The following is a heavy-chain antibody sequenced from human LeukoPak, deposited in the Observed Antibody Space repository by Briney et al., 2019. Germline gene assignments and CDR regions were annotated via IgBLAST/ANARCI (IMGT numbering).Heavy chain of an antibody. J-gene: IGHJ4*02. CDR1: GFTFSSYW. CDR3: ARDLGATIFDFDY. Sequence: GGSLRLSCAASGFTFSSYWMSWVRQAPGKGLEWVANIKQDGSEKYYVDSVKGRFTISRDNAKNSLYLQMNSLRVEDTAVYYCARDLGATIFDFDYWGQGTLVTVSS. CDR2: IKQDGSEK. D-gene: IGHD1-26*01. V-gene: IGHV3-7*01.